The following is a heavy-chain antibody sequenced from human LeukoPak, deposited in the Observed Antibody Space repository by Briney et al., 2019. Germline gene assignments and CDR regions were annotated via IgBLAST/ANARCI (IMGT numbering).Heavy chain of an antibody. CDR3: ASPRSLSHYFAY. CDR1: GGTFSSYA. Sequence: GASVKVSCKASGGTFSSYAISWVRQAPGQGLEWMGGIIPIFGTANYAQKFQGRVTITADKSTSTAYMELSSLRSEDTAVYYCASPRSLSHYFAYGGQGTLVTVSS. D-gene: IGHD1-26*01. V-gene: IGHV1-69*06. CDR2: IIPIFGTA. J-gene: IGHJ4*02.